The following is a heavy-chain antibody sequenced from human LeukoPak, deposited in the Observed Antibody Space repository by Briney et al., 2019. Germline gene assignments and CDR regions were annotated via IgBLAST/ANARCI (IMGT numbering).Heavy chain of an antibody. V-gene: IGHV3-33*01. CDR1: GFTFSNYG. J-gene: IGHJ5*02. CDR3: ARDSLGTSSGWFDP. CDR2: IWSDGSNK. Sequence: GGSLRLSCVASGFTFSNYGTHWVRQAPGKGLEWVAVIWSDGSNKYCADSVKGRFTISRDNSKNTLYLQMNSLRVEDTAVYYCARDSLGTSSGWFDPWGQGTLVTVSS. D-gene: IGHD6-19*01.